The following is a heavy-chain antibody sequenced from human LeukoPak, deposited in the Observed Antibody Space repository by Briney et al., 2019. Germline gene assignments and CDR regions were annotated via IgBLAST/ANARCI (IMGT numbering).Heavy chain of an antibody. V-gene: IGHV3-48*01. D-gene: IGHD3-22*01. CDR1: GFTFSSYS. Sequence: GGSLRLSCAASGFTFSSYSMNWVRQAPGKGLEWVSYISSSSNTIYYADSVKGRFTISRDNAKNSLYLQMNSLRAEDTAVYYCAKAEAHYYDSSGYYYYYYYYMDVWGKGTTVTISS. CDR3: AKAEAHYYDSSGYYYYYYYYMDV. J-gene: IGHJ6*03. CDR2: ISSSSNTI.